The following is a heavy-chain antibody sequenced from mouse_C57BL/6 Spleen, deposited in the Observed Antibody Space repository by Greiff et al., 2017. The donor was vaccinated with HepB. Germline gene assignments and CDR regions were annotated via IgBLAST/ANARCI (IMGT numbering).Heavy chain of an antibody. CDR1: GYTFTSYW. V-gene: IGHV1-74*01. CDR3: AISDGSSLQFAY. CDR2: IHPSDSDT. Sequence: QVQLQQPGAELVKPGASVKVSCKASGYTFTSYWMHWVKQRPGQGLEWIGRIHPSDSDTNYNQKFKGKATLTVDKSSSTAYMQLSSLTSEDSAVYYCAISDGSSLQFAYWGQGTLVTVSA. D-gene: IGHD1-1*01. J-gene: IGHJ3*01.